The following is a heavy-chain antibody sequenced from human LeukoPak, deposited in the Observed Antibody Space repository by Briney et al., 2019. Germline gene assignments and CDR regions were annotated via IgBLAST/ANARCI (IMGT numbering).Heavy chain of an antibody. Sequence: GGSLRLSCAASGFTFSSYAMSWVRQAPGKGLEWVSDISGSGGSKYYVDSVKGRFTISRDHPKHTLYLQMNSMRAEDTAVYYCAKGGARSGWSGHNWFDPWGQGTLVSVSS. CDR3: AKGGARSGWSGHNWFDP. CDR1: GFTFSSYA. J-gene: IGHJ5*02. CDR2: ISGSGGSK. V-gene: IGHV3-23*01. D-gene: IGHD6-19*01.